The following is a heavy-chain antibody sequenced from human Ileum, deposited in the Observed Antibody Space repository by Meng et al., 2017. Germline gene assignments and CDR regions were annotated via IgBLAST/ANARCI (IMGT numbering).Heavy chain of an antibody. CDR2: IDYIGNP. J-gene: IGHJ4*02. CDR3: ARPAVTTALGGFDY. CDR1: GDSISSSSYY. D-gene: IGHD3-16*01. V-gene: IGHV4-39*01. Sequence: QLRLEETGPGMVKASENLFLTCAVSGDSISSSSYYWGWVSQPPGQGLEWIVRIDYIGNPYCSQSVKSRASISVDTSKTLFSLKLSSVTAADTAVYYCARPAVTTALGGFDYWGQGTLVTVSS.